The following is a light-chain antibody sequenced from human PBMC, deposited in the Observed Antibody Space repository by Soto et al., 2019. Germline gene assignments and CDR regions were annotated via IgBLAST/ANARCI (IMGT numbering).Light chain of an antibody. Sequence: EIALTKSPGTLSFSLGERATLSCRASQSVSSNYLAWYQQTPDQAPRLLIYETSSRATGIQDRFSGSGSGIDFTLSISRLEPEDFAVYYCQQYGNGNSPRYSFGQGTRLEIK. CDR2: ETS. CDR3: QQYGNGNSPRYS. V-gene: IGKV3-20*01. J-gene: IGKJ2*03. CDR1: QSVSSNY.